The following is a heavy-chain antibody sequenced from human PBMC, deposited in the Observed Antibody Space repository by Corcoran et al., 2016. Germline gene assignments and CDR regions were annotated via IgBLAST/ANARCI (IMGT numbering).Heavy chain of an antibody. V-gene: IGHV1-18*01. CDR1: GYTFTSYG. D-gene: IGHD3-22*01. Sequence: QVQLVQSGAEVKKPGASVKVSCKASGYTFTSYGISWVRQAPGQGLEWMGWISAYNGNTNYAQKLQGRVTMTTDTSTSTAYMELRSLRSDDTAVYYCARDGPYYYDSSGYYDGSWFDPWGQGTLVTVSS. CDR3: ARDGPYYYDSSGYYDGSWFDP. CDR2: ISAYNGNT. J-gene: IGHJ5*02.